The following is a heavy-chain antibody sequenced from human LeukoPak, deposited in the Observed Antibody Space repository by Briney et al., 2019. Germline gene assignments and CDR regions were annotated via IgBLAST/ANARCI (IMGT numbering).Heavy chain of an antibody. CDR2: LYYNGDT. D-gene: IGHD3-10*01. CDR1: GGSFIGGSMNDFS. CDR3: ARHLPPPGGFAPGEGDYFDY. Sequence: SETLSLTCTVSGGSFIGGSMNDFSWSWIRQPPGKGPQCVASLYYNGDTVYNPSLKSRVTISIDTSKDQFSLRLTSVTAADTAVYFCARHLPPPGGFAPGEGDYFDYWGQGTLVTVSS. V-gene: IGHV4-61*08. J-gene: IGHJ4*02.